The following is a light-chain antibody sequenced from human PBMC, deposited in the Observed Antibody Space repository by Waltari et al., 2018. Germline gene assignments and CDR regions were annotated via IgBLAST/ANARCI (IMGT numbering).Light chain of an antibody. Sequence: QSALTQPPSASGSPGQSVTISCTGTSSDVGAYNSVSWYQQHPGKAPQPIIYEVSKRPSGVPDRFSGSKFGNTASLTVSGLQAEDEADYYCSSYADSNNFVFGTGTKVTVL. CDR1: SSDVGAYNS. CDR3: SSYADSNNFV. V-gene: IGLV2-8*01. J-gene: IGLJ1*01. CDR2: EVS.